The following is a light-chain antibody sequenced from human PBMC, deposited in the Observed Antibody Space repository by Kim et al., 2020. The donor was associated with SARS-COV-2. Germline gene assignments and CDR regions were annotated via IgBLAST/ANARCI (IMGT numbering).Light chain of an antibody. CDR1: QSVSSY. V-gene: IGKV3-11*01. J-gene: IGKJ4*01. CDR3: QQRNSPLT. Sequence: EIVLTQSPATLSLSPGERATLSCRASQSVSSYLAWYQQKPGQAPRLLIYDASNRATGIPARFSGSGSGTDFTLTISSLEPEDFAVYYCQQRNSPLTFGGGTKVDIK. CDR2: DAS.